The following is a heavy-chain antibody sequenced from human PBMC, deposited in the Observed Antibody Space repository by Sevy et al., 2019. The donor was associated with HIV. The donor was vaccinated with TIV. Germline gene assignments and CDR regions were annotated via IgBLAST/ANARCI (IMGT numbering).Heavy chain of an antibody. CDR3: ARDVGGGYGYGTFDY. V-gene: IGHV1-2*02. CDR2: INPNSGGT. CDR1: GYTFTGYY. D-gene: IGHD5-18*01. J-gene: IGHJ4*02. Sequence: ASVKVSCKASGYTFTGYYMHWVRQAPGQGLEWMGWINPNSGGTNYAQNFQGRVTMTRDTSISTAYMELSRRKSDDTAVYYCARDVGGGYGYGTFDYSGQGTLVTVSS.